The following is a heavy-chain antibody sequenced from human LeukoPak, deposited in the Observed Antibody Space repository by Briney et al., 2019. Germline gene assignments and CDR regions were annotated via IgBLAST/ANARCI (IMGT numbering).Heavy chain of an antibody. CDR3: ARDARRNYGDYDGTYFDY. CDR1: GGTFSSYA. Sequence: SVRVSCKASGGTFSSYAISWVRQAPGQGLEWMGRIIPILGIANYAQKFQGRVTITADKSTSTAYMELSSLRSEDTAVYYCARDARRNYGDYDGTYFDYWGQGTLVTVSS. V-gene: IGHV1-69*04. J-gene: IGHJ4*02. D-gene: IGHD4-17*01. CDR2: IIPILGIA.